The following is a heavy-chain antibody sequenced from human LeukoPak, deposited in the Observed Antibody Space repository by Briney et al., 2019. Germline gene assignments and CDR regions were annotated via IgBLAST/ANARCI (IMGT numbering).Heavy chain of an antibody. V-gene: IGHV4-61*02. CDR1: GGSISSGSYY. D-gene: IGHD6-13*01. J-gene: IGHJ3*02. CDR3: AREAPPYSSSWYGDAFDI. CDR2: IYTSGST. Sequence: PSQTLSLTCTVSGGSISSGSYYWSWIRQPAGKGLEWIGRIYTSGSTYYNPSLKSRVTISVDTSKNQFSLKLSSVTAADTAVYYCAREAPPYSSSWYGDAFDIWGQGTMVTVSS.